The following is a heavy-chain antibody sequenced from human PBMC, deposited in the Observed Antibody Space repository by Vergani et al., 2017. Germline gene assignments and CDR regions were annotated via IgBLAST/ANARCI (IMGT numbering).Heavy chain of an antibody. Sequence: QVQLVQSGAEVKKPGSSVKVSCKASGGTFSSYAISWVRQAPGQGLEWMGRIIPIFGTANYAQKFQGRVTITADESTSTAYMELSSLRSEDTAVYYCARVRYSSSPWAKYGMYVWGQGTTVTVSS. D-gene: IGHD6-6*01. V-gene: IGHV1-69*18. CDR1: GGTFSSYA. CDR2: IIPIFGTA. CDR3: ARVRYSSSPWAKYGMYV. J-gene: IGHJ6*02.